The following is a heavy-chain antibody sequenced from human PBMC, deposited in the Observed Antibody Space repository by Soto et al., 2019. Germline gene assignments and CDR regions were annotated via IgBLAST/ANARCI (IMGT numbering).Heavy chain of an antibody. V-gene: IGHV3-11*03. CDR2: ISSSLGHT. CDR1: GFDFSDFH. D-gene: IGHD1-1*01. J-gene: IGHJ4*02. CDR3: AANWNFGLNF. Sequence: GGSLRLACVASGFDFSDFHISWVRQAPGKGLEWISYISSSLGHTDYAESVKGRFTISRDNAKSSVFLEMSDLRSDDTAVYYCAANWNFGLNFWGQGTLVTVSS.